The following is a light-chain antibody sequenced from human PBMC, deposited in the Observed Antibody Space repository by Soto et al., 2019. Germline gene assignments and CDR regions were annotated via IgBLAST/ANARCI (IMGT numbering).Light chain of an antibody. CDR1: QSVSSNH. CDR2: GGS. Sequence: DIVLTQSPGTLSLSPGERATLSCRASQSVSSNHLAWYQQKPGQAPRLLIYGGSSRATGIPVRFSGSGSETEFTLTISSLQSEDFAVYYCQQYFNWPPYTFGQGTKVDIK. V-gene: IGKV3-20*01. CDR3: QQYFNWPPYT. J-gene: IGKJ2*01.